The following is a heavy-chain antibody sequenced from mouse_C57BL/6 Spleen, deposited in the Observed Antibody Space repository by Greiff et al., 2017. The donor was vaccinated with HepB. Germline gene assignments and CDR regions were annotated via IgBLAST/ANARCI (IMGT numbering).Heavy chain of an antibody. V-gene: IGHV1-55*01. CDR2: IYPGSGST. CDR1: GYTFTSYW. Sequence: QVQLQQPGAELVKPGASVKMSCKASGYTFTSYWITWVKQRPGQGLEWIGDIYPGSGSTNYNEKFKSKATLTVDTSSSTAYMQLSSLTSADSAVYYCARRNAPYAMDYWGQGTSVTVSS. J-gene: IGHJ4*01. CDR3: ARRNAPYAMDY.